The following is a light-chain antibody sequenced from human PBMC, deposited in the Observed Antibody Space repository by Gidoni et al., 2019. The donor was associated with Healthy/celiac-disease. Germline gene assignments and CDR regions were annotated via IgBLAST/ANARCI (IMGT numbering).Light chain of an antibody. CDR2: AAS. Sequence: DIQMTHSPSSLSASVGDRVTITCRASQSISSYLNSYQQKPGKAPKLLIYAASSLQSGVPSRFSGSGSGTDFTLTIRSLQPEDFATYYCQQSYSTPTFGQGTKVEIK. V-gene: IGKV1-39*01. J-gene: IGKJ1*01. CDR1: QSISSY. CDR3: QQSYSTPT.